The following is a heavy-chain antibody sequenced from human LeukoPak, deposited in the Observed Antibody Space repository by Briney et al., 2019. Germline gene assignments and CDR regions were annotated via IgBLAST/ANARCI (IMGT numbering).Heavy chain of an antibody. CDR3: ATKEVWFDP. Sequence: GGSLRLSCAASAFTFSGFSNYSMRWVRQAPRKGLEWVSAINSGGSTYYADSVKGRFTISRDNSKNTLYLQMNSLRVEDTAVYCCATKEVWFDPWGQGTLVTVSS. J-gene: IGHJ5*02. CDR2: INSGGST. V-gene: IGHV3-23*01. CDR1: AFTFSGFSNYS.